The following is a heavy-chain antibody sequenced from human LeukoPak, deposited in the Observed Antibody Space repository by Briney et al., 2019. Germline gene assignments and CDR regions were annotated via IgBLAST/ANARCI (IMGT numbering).Heavy chain of an antibody. CDR3: ARVGDGYYYDSSGYYYVAFDP. J-gene: IGHJ5*02. CDR2: IYYSGST. D-gene: IGHD3-22*01. V-gene: IGHV4-30-4*08. CDR1: GGSTSSGDYY. Sequence: PSETLSLTCTVSGGSTSSGDYYWSWIRQPPGKGLEWIGYIYYSGSTYYNPSLKSRVTISVDTSKNQFSLKLSSVTAADTAVYYCARVGDGYYYDSSGYYYVAFDPWGQGTLVTVSS.